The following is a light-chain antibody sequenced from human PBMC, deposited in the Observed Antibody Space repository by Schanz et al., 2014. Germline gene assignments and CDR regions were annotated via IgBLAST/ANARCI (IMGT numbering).Light chain of an antibody. J-gene: IGLJ3*02. CDR2: RNN. Sequence: QSVLTQPPSASGTPGQRVTISCSGGSPNIGINAVNWYQHFPGTAPKLLIYRNNQRPSGVPDRFSGSKSGSSASLAITGLQAEDEADYYCQSYDSSLSGSVFGGGTKLTVL. CDR3: QSYDSSLSGSV. V-gene: IGLV1-44*01. CDR1: SPNIGINA.